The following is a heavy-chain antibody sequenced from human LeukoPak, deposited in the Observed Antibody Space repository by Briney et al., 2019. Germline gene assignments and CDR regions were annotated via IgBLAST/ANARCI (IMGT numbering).Heavy chain of an antibody. V-gene: IGHV4-4*07. CDR1: GGSISSYY. J-gene: IGHJ4*02. CDR3: ARERIQLMLNYYDSSGYYIDY. D-gene: IGHD3-22*01. CDR2: IYTSGST. Sequence: ASETLSLTCTVSGGSISSYYWSWIRQPAGKGLEWIGCIYTSGSTNYNPSLKSRLTMSVDTSKNQFSLQLSSVTAADPAVYYCARERIQLMLNYYDSSGYYIDYWGQGTLVTVSS.